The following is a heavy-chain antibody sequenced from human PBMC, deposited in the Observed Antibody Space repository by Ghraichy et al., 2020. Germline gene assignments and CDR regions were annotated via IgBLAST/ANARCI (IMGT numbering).Heavy chain of an antibody. V-gene: IGHV3-33*01. CDR3: AREKQHYYYYGMDV. CDR2: IWYDGSNK. Sequence: GGSLRLSCAASGFTFSSYGMHWVRQAPGKGLEWVAVIWYDGSNKYYADSVKGRFTISRDNSKNTLYLQMNSLRAEDTAVYYCAREKQHYYYYGMDVWGQGTTVTVSS. J-gene: IGHJ6*02. CDR1: GFTFSSYG. D-gene: IGHD6-13*01.